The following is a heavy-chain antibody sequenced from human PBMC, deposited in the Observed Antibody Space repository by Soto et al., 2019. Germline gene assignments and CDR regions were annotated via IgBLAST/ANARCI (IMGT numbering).Heavy chain of an antibody. CDR3: ARRSFGTFGIAAAGWFDP. J-gene: IGHJ5*02. CDR2: IYYSGST. CDR1: GGSISSYY. V-gene: IGHV4-59*08. D-gene: IGHD6-13*01. Sequence: QVQLQESGPGLVKPSETLSLTCTVSGGSISSYYWSWIRQPPGKGLEWIGYIYYSGSTNYNPSLKSRVTISVDTSKTQFSLKLSSVTAADTAVYYCARRSFGTFGIAAAGWFDPWGQGTLVTVSS.